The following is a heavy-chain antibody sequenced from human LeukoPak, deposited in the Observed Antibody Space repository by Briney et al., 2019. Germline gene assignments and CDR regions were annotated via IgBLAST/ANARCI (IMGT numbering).Heavy chain of an antibody. V-gene: IGHV5-51*01. D-gene: IGHD2-2*01. J-gene: IGHJ4*02. CDR2: IYPGDSDT. CDR1: GYSFTSYW. CDR3: ARVVYCSSASCQSGFDY. Sequence: GESLKISCKGSGYSFTSYWIGWVRQMPGKGLEWMGIIYPGDSDTRYSPSFQGQVTISADKSISTAYLQWSSLKASDTAIYYCARVVYCSSASCQSGFDYWGQGTLVTVSS.